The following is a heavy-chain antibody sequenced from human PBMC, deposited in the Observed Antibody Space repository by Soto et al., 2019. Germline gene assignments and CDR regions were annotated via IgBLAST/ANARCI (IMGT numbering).Heavy chain of an antibody. V-gene: IGHV4-34*01. CDR3: ARGRGYSYGPTYYYYGMDV. CDR2: INHSGST. CDR1: GGSFSGYY. Sequence: SETLSLTCAVYGGSFSGYYWSWIRQPPGKGLEWIGEINHSGSTNYNPSLKSRVTISVDTSKNQFSLKLSSVTAADTAVYYCARGRGYSYGPTYYYYGMDVWGQGTTVTVSS. J-gene: IGHJ6*02. D-gene: IGHD5-18*01.